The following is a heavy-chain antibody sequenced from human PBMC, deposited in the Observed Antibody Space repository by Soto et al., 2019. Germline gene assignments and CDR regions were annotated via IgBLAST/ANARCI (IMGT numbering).Heavy chain of an antibody. CDR3: AKDGWSGYYPHYYYYYMDV. V-gene: IGHV3-30*18. CDR2: ISYDGSNK. CDR1: GFTFSSYG. Sequence: VYPGGSLRLSCAASGFTFSSYGMHWVRQAPGKGLEWVAVISYDGSNKYYADSVKGRFTISRDNSKNTLYLQMNSLRAEDTAVYYCAKDGWSGYYPHYYYYYMDVWGKGTTVTVSS. J-gene: IGHJ6*03. D-gene: IGHD3-3*01.